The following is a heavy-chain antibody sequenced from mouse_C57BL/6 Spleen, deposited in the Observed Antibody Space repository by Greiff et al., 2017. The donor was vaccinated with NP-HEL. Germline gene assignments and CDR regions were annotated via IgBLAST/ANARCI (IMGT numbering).Heavy chain of an antibody. CDR1: GYTFTSYW. V-gene: IGHV1-53*01. D-gene: IGHD1-1*01. Sequence: QVQLKQPGTELVKPGASVKLSCKASGYTFTSYWMHWVKQRPGQGLEWIGNINPSNGGTNYNEKFKSKATLTVDKSSSTAYMQLSSLTSEDSAVYYCAITTVALYYFDYWGQGTTLTVSS. CDR2: INPSNGGT. J-gene: IGHJ2*01. CDR3: AITTVALYYFDY.